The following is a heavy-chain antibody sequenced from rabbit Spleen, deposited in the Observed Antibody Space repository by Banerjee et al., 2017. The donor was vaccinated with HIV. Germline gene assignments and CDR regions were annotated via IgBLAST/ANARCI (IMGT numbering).Heavy chain of an antibody. CDR1: GVSFSFNNY. Sequence: VESGGDLVKPGASLTLTCTASGVSFSFNNYMCWVRQAPGKGLEWIGCVDVNNSGFTYFASWAKGRFTFSKASSTTVTLQMTSLTAADTATYFCARDLADVIGWNLDLWGPGTLVTVS. D-gene: IGHD1-1*01. V-gene: IGHV1S40*01. J-gene: IGHJ4*01. CDR2: VDVNNSGFT. CDR3: ARDLADVIGWNLDL.